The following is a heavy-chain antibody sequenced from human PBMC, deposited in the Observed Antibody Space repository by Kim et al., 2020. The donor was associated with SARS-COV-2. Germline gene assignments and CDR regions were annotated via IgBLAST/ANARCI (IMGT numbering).Heavy chain of an antibody. Sequence: VEGRFTNSRDNSRDTLFLQMNSLRAEDTAIYYCAKHPTASCYTGLDYWGQGTLVTVSS. D-gene: IGHD2-2*02. CDR3: AKHPTASCYTGLDY. J-gene: IGHJ4*02. V-gene: IGHV3-23*01.